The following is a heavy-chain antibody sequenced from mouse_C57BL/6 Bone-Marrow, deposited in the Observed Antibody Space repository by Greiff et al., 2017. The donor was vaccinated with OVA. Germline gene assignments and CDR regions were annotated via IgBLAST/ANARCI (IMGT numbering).Heavy chain of an antibody. CDR3: AILYYYGSSYWYFDV. D-gene: IGHD1-1*01. Sequence: QVQLQQPGAELVKPGASVKVSCKASGYTFTSYWMHWVKQRPGQGLEWIGRIHPSDSDTNYNQKFKGKATLTVDKSSSTAYMQLSSLTSEDSAVYYCAILYYYGSSYWYFDVWGTGTTVTVSS. J-gene: IGHJ1*03. CDR1: GYTFTSYW. V-gene: IGHV1-74*01. CDR2: IHPSDSDT.